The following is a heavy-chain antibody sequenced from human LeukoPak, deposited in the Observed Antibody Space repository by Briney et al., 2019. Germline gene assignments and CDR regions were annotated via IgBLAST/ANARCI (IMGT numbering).Heavy chain of an antibody. Sequence: AXVKVSCKASGYTFTGYYMHWVRQAPGQGLEWMGRINPNSGGTNYAQKFQGRVTMTRDTSISTAYMELSRLRSDDTAVYYCARAIAARVGIDYWGQGTLVTVSS. CDR2: INPNSGGT. J-gene: IGHJ4*02. CDR1: GYTFTGYY. D-gene: IGHD6-6*01. CDR3: ARAIAARVGIDY. V-gene: IGHV1-2*06.